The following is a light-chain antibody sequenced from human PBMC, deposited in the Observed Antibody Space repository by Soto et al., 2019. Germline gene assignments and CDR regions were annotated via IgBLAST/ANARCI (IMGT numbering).Light chain of an antibody. V-gene: IGLV2-14*01. CDR1: SSDVGGYKY. Sequence: QSALTQPASVSGSPGQSITISCTGTSSDVGGYKYVSWHQQHPGEAPKLIIYEVNNRPSGVSNRFSGSKSGNTASLTISGLQAEDEAHYYCSSYTSSSTEVFGGGTKVTVL. CDR3: SSYTSSSTEV. CDR2: EVN. J-gene: IGLJ3*02.